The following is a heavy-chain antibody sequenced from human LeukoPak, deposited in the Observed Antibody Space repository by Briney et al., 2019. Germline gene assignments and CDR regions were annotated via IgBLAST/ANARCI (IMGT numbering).Heavy chain of an antibody. CDR3: TRVDPIAVAGDDY. Sequence: PGGSLRLSCAASGFTFSDYNMNWVRQAPGKGLEWVSYISSSTSTIYYADSVKGRFTISRDSVKNSLYLQMDSLRVEDTAVYYCTRVDPIAVAGDDYWGQGTQVAVSS. CDR1: GFTFSDYN. D-gene: IGHD6-19*01. J-gene: IGHJ4*02. CDR2: ISSSTSTI. V-gene: IGHV3-48*01.